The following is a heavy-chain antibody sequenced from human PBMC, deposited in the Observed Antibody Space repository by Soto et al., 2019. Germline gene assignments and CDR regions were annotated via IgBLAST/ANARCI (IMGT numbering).Heavy chain of an antibody. Sequence: GGSLRLSCVASGFNFGTYAIHWVRQAPGKGLQWVALIAYDGINTYYADSVKGRFTISRDNSKNTLHLQMNSPRPEDTGVYFCARVTPGNNLYYFSGLDVWGPGPSVTVSS. J-gene: IGHJ6*02. CDR3: ARVTPGNNLYYFSGLDV. D-gene: IGHD1-1*01. CDR2: IAYDGINT. V-gene: IGHV3-30-3*01. CDR1: GFNFGTYA.